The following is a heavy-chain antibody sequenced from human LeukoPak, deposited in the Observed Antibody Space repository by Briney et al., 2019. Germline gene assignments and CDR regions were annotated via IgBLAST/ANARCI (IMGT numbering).Heavy chain of an antibody. Sequence: PSETLSLTCTVSGGSISSYYWSWIRQLPGKGLEWIGYIYYSGSTNYNPSLKSRVTISVDTSKNQFSLKLSSVTAADTAVYYCARDRQLDYYGMDVWGQGTTVTVSS. CDR3: ARDRQLDYYGMDV. CDR2: IYYSGST. J-gene: IGHJ6*02. V-gene: IGHV4-59*01. D-gene: IGHD1-1*01. CDR1: GGSISSYY.